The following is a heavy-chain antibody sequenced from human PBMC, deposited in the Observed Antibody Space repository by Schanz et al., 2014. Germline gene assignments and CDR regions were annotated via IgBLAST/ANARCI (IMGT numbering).Heavy chain of an antibody. CDR1: GYNFTTYT. CDR2: INTNTGNP. D-gene: IGHD7-27*01. CDR3: ARGEANWGQY. J-gene: IGHJ4*02. Sequence: QVQLVQSGSELTRPGASVKVSCKASGYNFTTYTMNWVRQAPGQGLEWMGWINTNTGNPTYAQGFTGRFVFSLDTSVSTAYLKLSFLKANDTAVFFCARGEANWGQYWGQGTLVTVSS. V-gene: IGHV7-4-1*02.